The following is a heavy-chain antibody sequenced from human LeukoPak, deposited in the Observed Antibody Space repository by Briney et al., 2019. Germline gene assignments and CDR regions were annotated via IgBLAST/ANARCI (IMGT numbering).Heavy chain of an antibody. CDR3: AKDSVDYYDSSGYGY. V-gene: IGHV3-23*01. D-gene: IGHD3-22*01. J-gene: IGHJ4*02. CDR1: GFTFSSYA. CDR2: ISGSGGST. Sequence: GSLRLSCAASGFTFSSYAMSWVRQAPGKGLEWVSAISGSGGSTYYADSVKGRFTISRDNSKNTLYLQMNSLRAEDTAVYYCAKDSVDYYDSSGYGYWGQGTLVTVSS.